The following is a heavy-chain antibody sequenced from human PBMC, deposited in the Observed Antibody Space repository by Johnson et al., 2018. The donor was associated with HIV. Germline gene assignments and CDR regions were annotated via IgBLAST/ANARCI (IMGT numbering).Heavy chain of an antibody. D-gene: IGHD6-13*01. Sequence: VQLVESGGGVVQPGTSLRLSCAASGFTFSNYWMHWVRQAPGKGLVWVSRMNGDGSSTTYADSVKGRFTISRDNAKNTLYLQMNRLRVEDTAVYYCAREQELIGERAFDIWGQGTMVTVSS. J-gene: IGHJ3*02. CDR1: GFTFSNYW. CDR3: AREQELIGERAFDI. CDR2: MNGDGSST. V-gene: IGHV3-74*01.